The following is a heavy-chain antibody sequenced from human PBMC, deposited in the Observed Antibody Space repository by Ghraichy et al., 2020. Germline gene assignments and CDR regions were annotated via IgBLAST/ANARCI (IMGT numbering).Heavy chain of an antibody. J-gene: IGHJ4*02. Sequence: GESLNISCAASGFTFTTYAMSWVRQAPGKGLEWVSTVRAAGSFATYADSVKGRFTISRDNSKNMVFLQMNSLRAEDAAVYYCAKDLMTSLTYYFDSWGQGTLVTVSS. D-gene: IGHD4-11*01. CDR3: AKDLMTSLTYYFDS. CDR1: GFTFTTYA. CDR2: VRAAGSFA. V-gene: IGHV3-23*01.